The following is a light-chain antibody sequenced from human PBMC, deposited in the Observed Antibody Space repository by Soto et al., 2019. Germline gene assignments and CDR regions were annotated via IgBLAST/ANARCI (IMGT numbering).Light chain of an antibody. CDR1: QSISSW. CDR2: DAS. CDR3: QQYNSSPWT. V-gene: IGKV1-5*01. J-gene: IGKJ1*01. Sequence: DIQMTQSPSTLSASVGDRVTITCRASQSISSWLAWYQEKPGQAPKVLIYDASSLESGVPSRFSGSGSGTEFTFTSSSLQPDDFATYYCQQYNSSPWTFGQGTKVEIK.